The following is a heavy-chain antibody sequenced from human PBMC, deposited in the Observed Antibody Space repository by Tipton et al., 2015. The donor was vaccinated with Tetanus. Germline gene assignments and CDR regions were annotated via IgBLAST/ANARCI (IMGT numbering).Heavy chain of an antibody. D-gene: IGHD2-15*01. CDR3: ARTLRSYYYYYGMDV. CDR2: ISAYNGNT. Sequence: QLVQSGAEVKKPGASVKVSCKASGYTFTSYGISWVRQAPGQGLEWMGWISAYNGNTNYAQKLQGRVTMTTDTSTSKAYMELRSLRSDDTAGYYCARTLRSYYYYYGMDVWSQGTTVTVSS. V-gene: IGHV1-18*01. CDR1: GYTFTSYG. J-gene: IGHJ6*02.